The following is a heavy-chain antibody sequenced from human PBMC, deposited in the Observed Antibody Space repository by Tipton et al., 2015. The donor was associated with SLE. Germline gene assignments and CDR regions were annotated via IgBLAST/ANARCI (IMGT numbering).Heavy chain of an antibody. CDR3: VKSVVVVSPRDYYYYMDV. CDR2: IYYGGTI. D-gene: IGHD2-15*01. Sequence: TLSLTCNVSVYSISSSHWWGWIRQPPGKGLEWIGHIYYGGTIYYNPSLKSRVTMSIDTSKNQFSLELSSVTAADTAVYYCVKSVVVVSPRDYYYYMDVWGKGTTVIVSS. J-gene: IGHJ6*03. V-gene: IGHV4-28*02. CDR1: VYSISSSHW.